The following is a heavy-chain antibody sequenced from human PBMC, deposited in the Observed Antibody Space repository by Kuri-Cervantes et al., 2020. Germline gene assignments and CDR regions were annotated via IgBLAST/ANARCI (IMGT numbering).Heavy chain of an antibody. D-gene: IGHD5-18*01. CDR2: IYYSGST. Sequence: SETLSLTCTVSGGSISSGDYYWSWIRQPPGKGLEWIGSIYYSGSTYYNPSLKSRVTISVDTSKNQFSLKLSSVTAADTAVYYCARHDVHTAMVPNWFDPWGQGTLVTVSS. CDR1: GGSISSGDYY. V-gene: IGHV4-39*01. CDR3: ARHDVHTAMVPNWFDP. J-gene: IGHJ5*02.